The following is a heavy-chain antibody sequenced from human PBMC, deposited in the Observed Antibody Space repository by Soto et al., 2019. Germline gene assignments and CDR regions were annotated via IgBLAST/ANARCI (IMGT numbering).Heavy chain of an antibody. CDR1: GASLRSGSYY. J-gene: IGHJ4*02. Sequence: SETLSLTCTVSGASLRSGSYYWSWIRQPPGKGLEWIGYISHSGRTNYDPSLKSRLTMSVDTSQNQFSLQLNSVTAADTAVYYCSYGSSFDYCGQGTLVTVSS. CDR3: SYGSSFDY. D-gene: IGHD3-10*01. V-gene: IGHV4-61*01. CDR2: ISHSGRT.